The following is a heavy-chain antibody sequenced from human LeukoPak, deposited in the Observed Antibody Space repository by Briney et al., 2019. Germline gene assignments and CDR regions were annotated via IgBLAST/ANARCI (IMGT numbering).Heavy chain of an antibody. CDR1: GYSFTSYW. J-gene: IGHJ5*02. CDR3: ARYPGSGSYYTGGWFDP. Sequence: GESLKISCKGSGYSFTSYWIGWVRQMPGKGPEWMGIIYPGDSDTRYSPSFQGQVTISADKSISTADLQWSSLKASDTAMYYCARYPGSGSYYTGGWFDPWGQGTLVTVSS. V-gene: IGHV5-51*01. D-gene: IGHD1-26*01. CDR2: IYPGDSDT.